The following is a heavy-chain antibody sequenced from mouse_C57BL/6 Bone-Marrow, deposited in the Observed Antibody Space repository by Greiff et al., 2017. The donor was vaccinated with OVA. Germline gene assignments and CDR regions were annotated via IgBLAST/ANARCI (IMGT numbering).Heavy chain of an antibody. V-gene: IGHV3-5*01. J-gene: IGHJ4*01. CDR3: ARDVYYYGRMDY. CDR2: IYYSGTI. D-gene: IGHD1-1*01. CDR1: GISITTGNYR. Sequence: VQLKESGPGLVKPSQTVFLTCTVSGISITTGNYRWSWIRQFPGIKLVWLGYIYYSGTITYNPSLTSRTTITRDTPKNQFFLEMNSLTAEDTVTYYCARDVYYYGRMDYWGQGTSVTVSS.